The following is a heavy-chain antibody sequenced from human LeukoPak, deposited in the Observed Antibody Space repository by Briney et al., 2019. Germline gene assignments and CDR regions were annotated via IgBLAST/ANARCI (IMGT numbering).Heavy chain of an antibody. Sequence: SVKVSCKASGYTFTGYYMHWVRQAPGQGLEWMGGIIPIFGPANYAQKFQDRVTITADKSMTTAYMELSSLRSEDTAVYYCARGSDYDSSGYYYGLDYWGQGTLVTVSS. V-gene: IGHV1-69*06. CDR3: ARGSDYDSSGYYYGLDY. D-gene: IGHD3-22*01. CDR1: GYTFTGYY. J-gene: IGHJ4*02. CDR2: IIPIFGPA.